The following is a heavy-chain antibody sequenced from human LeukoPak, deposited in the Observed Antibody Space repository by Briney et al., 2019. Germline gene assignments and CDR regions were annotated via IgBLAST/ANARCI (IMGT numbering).Heavy chain of an antibody. CDR2: INHSGST. CDR3: ARGAQTYYDKAPVDY. J-gene: IGHJ4*02. V-gene: IGHV4-34*01. Sequence: SETLSLTCAVYGGSFSGYYWSWIRQPPGKGLEWIGEINHSGSTNYNPSLKSRVTISVDTSKSQFSLKLNSMTAADTAVYYCARGAQTYYDKAPVDYWGQGTQVTVCS. D-gene: IGHD3-22*01. CDR1: GGSFSGYY.